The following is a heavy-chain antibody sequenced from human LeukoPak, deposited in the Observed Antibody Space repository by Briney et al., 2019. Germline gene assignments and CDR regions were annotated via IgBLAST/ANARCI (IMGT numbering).Heavy chain of an antibody. CDR3: AKDCSSTSCYRSFEY. CDR1: GFTFSKYT. V-gene: IGHV3-23*01. J-gene: IGHJ4*02. CDR2: IYGRGDT. D-gene: IGHD2-2*01. Sequence: GGSLRLSCAASGFTFSKYTMSWVRQAPGKGLEWVSSIYGRGDTFYADSVKGRFTISRDNSKNTLYLQMNSLRAEDTAVYYCAKDCSSTSCYRSFEYWGQGTLVTVSS.